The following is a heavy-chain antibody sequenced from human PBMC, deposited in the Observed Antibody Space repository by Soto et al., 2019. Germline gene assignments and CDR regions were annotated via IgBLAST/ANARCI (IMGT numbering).Heavy chain of an antibody. V-gene: IGHV4-39*01. CDR3: ARHGSMATMALDY. J-gene: IGHJ4*02. D-gene: IGHD5-12*01. CDR1: GASISRSSYY. CDR2: IYHSGST. Sequence: QLQVQESGPGLVKTSETLSLTCTVSGASISRSSYYWGWIRQPPGKGLEWIGSIYHSGSTYYNPSLKSRVTISVDTSKNQVSLKLNSVTAADTAVYYCARHGSMATMALDYWGQGTLVTVSS.